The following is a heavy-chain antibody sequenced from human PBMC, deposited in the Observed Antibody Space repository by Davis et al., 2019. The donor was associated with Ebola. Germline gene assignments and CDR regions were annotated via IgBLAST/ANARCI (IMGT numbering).Heavy chain of an antibody. J-gene: IGHJ4*02. CDR2: ITYDGKNQ. D-gene: IGHD5-18*01. Sequence: GESLKISCEASGFTLNRYWMTWVRQAPGKGLEWVAFITYDGKNQYYKDSVKGRFTISRSNPNNTVSLQMKNLRSDDTAVYYCANARYSYGAAYFDNWGRGVLV. V-gene: IGHV3-30*18. CDR3: ANARYSYGAAYFDN. CDR1: GFTLNRYW.